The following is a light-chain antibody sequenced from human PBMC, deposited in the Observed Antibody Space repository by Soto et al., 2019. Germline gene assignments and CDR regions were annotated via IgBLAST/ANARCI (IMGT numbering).Light chain of an antibody. CDR3: QWLRDWPPRLT. Sequence: EVVLTQSPATLSLSPGERATLSCRASESIGNYLAWYQQKLGQAPKLLIYDASHRAIGIPGRFSGDGSGTDFAFTISSLEPEDFAVYDWQWLRDWPPRLTFGEGTKVEIK. J-gene: IGKJ4*01. CDR2: DAS. CDR1: ESIGNY. V-gene: IGKV3-11*01.